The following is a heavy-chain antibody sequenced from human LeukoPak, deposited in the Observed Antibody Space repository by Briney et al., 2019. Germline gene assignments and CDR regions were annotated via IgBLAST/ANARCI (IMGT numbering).Heavy chain of an antibody. D-gene: IGHD6-19*01. CDR1: GGSISSSSYY. CDR2: IYYSGST. CDR3: ARLARSSGYMDV. Sequence: SETLSLTCTVSGGSISSSSYYWGWIRQPPGKGLEWIGSIYYSGSTYYNPSLKSRVTISVDTSKNQFSLKLSSVTAADTAVYYCARLARSSGYMDVWGKGTTVTISS. V-gene: IGHV4-39*01. J-gene: IGHJ6*03.